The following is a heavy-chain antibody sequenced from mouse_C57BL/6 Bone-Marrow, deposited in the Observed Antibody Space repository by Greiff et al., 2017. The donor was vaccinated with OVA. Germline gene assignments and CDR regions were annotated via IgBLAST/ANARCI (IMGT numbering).Heavy chain of an antibody. J-gene: IGHJ2*01. CDR3: ARWLLGPY. CDR1: GYTFTSYW. Sequence: VQLQQPGAELVKPGASVKLSCKASGYTFTSYWMQWVKQRPGQGLEWIGEIDPSDSYTNYNQKFKGKATLTVDTSSSTAYMQLSSLTSEDSAVYYCARWLLGPYWGQGTTLTVSS. CDR2: IDPSDSYT. V-gene: IGHV1-50*01. D-gene: IGHD2-3*01.